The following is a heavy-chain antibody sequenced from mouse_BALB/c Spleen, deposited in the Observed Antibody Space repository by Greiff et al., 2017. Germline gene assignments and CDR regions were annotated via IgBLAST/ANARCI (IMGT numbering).Heavy chain of an antibody. V-gene: IGHV5-17*02. J-gene: IGHJ4*01. CDR1: GFTFSSFG. Sequence: EVHLVESGGGLVQPGGSRKLSCAASGFTFSSFGMHWVRQAPEKGLEWVAYISSGSSTIYYADTVKGRFTISRDNPKNTLFLQMTSLRSEDTAMYYCARDGRYAMDYWGQGTSVTVSS. CDR3: ARDGRYAMDY. CDR2: ISSGSSTI. D-gene: IGHD2-3*01.